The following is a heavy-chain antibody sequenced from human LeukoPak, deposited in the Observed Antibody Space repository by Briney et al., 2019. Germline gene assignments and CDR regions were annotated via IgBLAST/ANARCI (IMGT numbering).Heavy chain of an antibody. CDR2: IRRDGNNK. D-gene: IGHD2-2*01. Sequence: GVSLRLSCAVSGFTFNSYGMHWVRQAPGKGLEWVTFIRRDGNNKNYADSVKGRFTISRDDSKNTLYLQMNSLRPEDTAVYYCAKVVSGYCATTSCPPDFWGQGILVTVSS. CDR1: GFTFNSYG. J-gene: IGHJ4*02. V-gene: IGHV3-30*02. CDR3: AKVVSGYCATTSCPPDF.